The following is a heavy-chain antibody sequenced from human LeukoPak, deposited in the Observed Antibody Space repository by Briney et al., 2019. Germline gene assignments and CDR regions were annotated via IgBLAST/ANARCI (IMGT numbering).Heavy chain of an antibody. D-gene: IGHD6-6*01. Sequence: SETLSLTCSVSGGSISSYYWSWIRQPPGKGLEWIGYIHYSGSTNYNPSLKSRVTISADTSNNQFSLKLISVTAADTAVYYCATLAARPPYNWFDPWGQGTLVTVSS. CDR1: GGSISSYY. J-gene: IGHJ5*02. CDR3: ATLAARPPYNWFDP. CDR2: IHYSGST. V-gene: IGHV4-59*01.